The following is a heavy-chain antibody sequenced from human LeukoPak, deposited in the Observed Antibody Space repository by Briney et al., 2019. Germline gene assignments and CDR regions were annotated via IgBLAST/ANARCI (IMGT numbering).Heavy chain of an antibody. V-gene: IGHV3-53*01. Sequence: PGGSLRLSCAASGFTVSSNYMSWVRQAPGKGLEWVSVIYSGGSTYYADSVKGRFTISRDNSKNTLYLQMNSLRAEDTAVYYCASSSSGWAFDYWGQGTLVTVSS. D-gene: IGHD6-19*01. CDR2: IYSGGST. J-gene: IGHJ4*02. CDR1: GFTVSSNY. CDR3: ASSSSGWAFDY.